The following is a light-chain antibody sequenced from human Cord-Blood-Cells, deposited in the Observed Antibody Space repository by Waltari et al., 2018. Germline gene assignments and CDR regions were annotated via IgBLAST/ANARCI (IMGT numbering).Light chain of an antibody. J-gene: IGLJ2*01. CDR1: ALPKQY. CDR3: QSADSSGTYPV. Sequence: SYELTQPPSVSVSPGQTARITCSGDALPKQYAYWYQQKPGQAPVLGLSKDSERPSGIPERFSGSSSGTTVTLTISGVQAEDEADYYCQSADSSGTYPVFGGGTKLTVL. CDR2: KDS. V-gene: IGLV3-25*03.